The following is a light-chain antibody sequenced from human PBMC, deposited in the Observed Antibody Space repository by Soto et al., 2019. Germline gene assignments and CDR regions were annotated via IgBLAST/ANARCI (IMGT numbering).Light chain of an antibody. Sequence: QPVLTQSSSASASLGSSVKFTCTLSSGHSSYIIAWHQQQPGKAPRYLMKLEGSGSYNKGSGVPDRFSGSSSGADRYLTISNLQFEDEADYYCETWVSNIWVFGGGTKLTVL. V-gene: IGLV4-60*02. CDR3: ETWVSNIWV. J-gene: IGLJ3*02. CDR1: SGHSSYI. CDR2: LEGSGSY.